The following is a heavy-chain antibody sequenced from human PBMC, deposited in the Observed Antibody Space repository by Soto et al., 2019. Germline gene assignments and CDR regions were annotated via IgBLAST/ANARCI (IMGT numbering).Heavy chain of an antibody. Sequence: VGSLRLSCAASGFTFSSYEMNWVRQAPGKGLEWVSYISSSGSTIYYADSVKGRFTISRDNSKNTLYLQMNSLRAEDTAVYYCAKVWDYYDSSGYMNRDYWGQGTLVTVSS. V-gene: IGHV3-48*03. J-gene: IGHJ4*02. D-gene: IGHD3-22*01. CDR2: ISSSGSTI. CDR1: GFTFSSYE. CDR3: AKVWDYYDSSGYMNRDY.